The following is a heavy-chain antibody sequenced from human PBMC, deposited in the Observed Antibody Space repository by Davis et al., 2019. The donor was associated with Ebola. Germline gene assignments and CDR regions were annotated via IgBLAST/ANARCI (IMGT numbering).Heavy chain of an antibody. J-gene: IGHJ4*02. CDR2: IKQDGSEK. D-gene: IGHD1-26*01. V-gene: IGHV3-7*01. Sequence: GESLKISCAGSGFTFTNAWMNWVRRAPGKGLEWVANIKQDGSEKYYVDSVKGRFTISRDNAKNSLYLQMNSLRAEDTAVYYCASVVVGATIHWGQGTLVTVSS. CDR1: GFTFTNAW. CDR3: ASVVVGATIH.